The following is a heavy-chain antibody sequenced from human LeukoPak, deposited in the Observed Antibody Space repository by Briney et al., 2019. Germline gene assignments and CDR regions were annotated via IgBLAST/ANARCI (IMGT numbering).Heavy chain of an antibody. D-gene: IGHD4-17*01. V-gene: IGHV3-7*01. J-gene: IGHJ4*02. CDR3: ARDDYGGNSALDY. CDR2: IKQDGSEK. Sequence: PGGSLRLSCAASGFTFSSYWMSWVRQAPGKGLEWVANIKQDGSEKYYVDSVKGRFTISRDNAKNSLYLQMNSLRAEDTAVYYCARDDYGGNSALDYWGQGTLVTVSS. CDR1: GFTFSSYW.